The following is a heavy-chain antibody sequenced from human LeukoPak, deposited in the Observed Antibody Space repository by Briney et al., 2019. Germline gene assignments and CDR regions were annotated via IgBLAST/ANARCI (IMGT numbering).Heavy chain of an antibody. CDR1: GFTFSSYA. J-gene: IGHJ4*02. CDR3: AKPPMTHTYGFLVLEY. V-gene: IGHV3-30*04. Sequence: GGSLRLSCAASGFTFSSYAMHWVRQAPGKGLEWVALISYDGSNKYYADSVKARFIISRDNSKNTVYLQMNSLRAEDTAVYYCAKPPMTHTYGFLVLEYWGQGTLVTVSS. D-gene: IGHD5-18*01. CDR2: ISYDGSNK.